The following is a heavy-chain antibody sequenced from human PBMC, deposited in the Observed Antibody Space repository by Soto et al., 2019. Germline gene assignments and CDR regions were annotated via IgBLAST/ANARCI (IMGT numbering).Heavy chain of an antibody. J-gene: IGHJ4*02. V-gene: IGHV4-34*01. CDR1: GGSLCGYY. CDR2: INHSGST. Sequence: SGTLSRTCAFYGGSLCGYYWSGIRQPPGKGLEWIGEINHSGSTNYNPSLKSRVTISVDTSKNQFSLKLSSVTAADTAVYYCARAGGYYYDSSGYLYWGQGTLVTVSS. CDR3: ARAGGYYYDSSGYLY. D-gene: IGHD3-22*01.